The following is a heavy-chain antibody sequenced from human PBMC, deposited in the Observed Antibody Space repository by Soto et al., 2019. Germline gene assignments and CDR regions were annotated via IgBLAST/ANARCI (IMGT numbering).Heavy chain of an antibody. Sequence: SVKVSCKASGGTFSSYAISWVRQAPGQGLEWMGGIIPIFGTANYAQKFQGRVTITADESTSTAYMELSSLRSEDTAMYYCARLRSGRVGATIEDGNWFDPWGQGTLVTVSS. J-gene: IGHJ5*02. V-gene: IGHV1-69*13. CDR1: GGTFSSYA. CDR2: IIPIFGTA. CDR3: ARLRSGRVGATIEDGNWFDP. D-gene: IGHD1-26*01.